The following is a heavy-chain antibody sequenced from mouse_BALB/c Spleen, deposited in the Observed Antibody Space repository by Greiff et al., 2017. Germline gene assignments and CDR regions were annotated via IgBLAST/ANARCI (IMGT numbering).Heavy chain of an antibody. J-gene: IGHJ2*01. CDR1: GYSITSDYA. Sequence: EVKLVESGPGLVKPSQSLSLTCTVTGYSITSDYAWNWIRQFPGNKLEWMGYISYSGSTSYNPSLKSRISITRDTSKNQFFLQLNSVTTEDTATYYCARRPGYFDYWGQGTTLTVSS. CDR2: ISYSGST. V-gene: IGHV3-2*02. CDR3: ARRPGYFDY.